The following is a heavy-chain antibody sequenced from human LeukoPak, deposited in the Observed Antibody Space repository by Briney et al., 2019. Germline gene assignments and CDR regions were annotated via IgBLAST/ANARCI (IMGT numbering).Heavy chain of an antibody. D-gene: IGHD3-3*02. J-gene: IGHJ4*02. V-gene: IGHV1-46*01. CDR2: INPNGGMT. CDR3: ARDFSRAELHSFEGDY. CDR1: GYTFCNYY. Sequence: SVKVSCNASGYTFCNYYMYWVRQAPGQGLEWRGIINPNGGMTAYAQKFRGRVIMTSETSTNTVYMEMSSLTSEDTAVYYCARDFSRAELHSFEGDYWGQGTLVTVSS.